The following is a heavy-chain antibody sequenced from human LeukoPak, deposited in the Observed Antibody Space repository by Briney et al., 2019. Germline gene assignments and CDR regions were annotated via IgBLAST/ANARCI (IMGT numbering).Heavy chain of an antibody. D-gene: IGHD1-26*01. CDR2: ISSSSSTI. CDR3: ARDQYPVGVTTLPDAFDI. CDR1: GFTFSSYS. V-gene: IGHV3-48*02. J-gene: IGHJ3*02. Sequence: PGGSLRLSCAASGFTFSSYSMNWVRQAPGKGLEWVSYISSSSSTIYYADSVKGRFTISRDNAKNSLYLQMNSLRDEDTAVYYCARDQYPVGVTTLPDAFDIWGQGTMVTVSS.